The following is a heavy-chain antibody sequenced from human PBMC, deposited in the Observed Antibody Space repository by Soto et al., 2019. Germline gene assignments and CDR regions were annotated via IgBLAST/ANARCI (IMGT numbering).Heavy chain of an antibody. V-gene: IGHV3-30*02. D-gene: IGHD1-1*01. J-gene: IGHJ5*02. Sequence: PGGSLRLSCAASGFQFRSYGMHWVRQAPGKGLEWVAIVWYDGSNKYYADSVKGRFTISRDNSKNTLYLQMNSLRAEDTAVYYCVRDWKEPNWFVLWGQGTLVTVSS. CDR2: VWYDGSNK. CDR1: GFQFRSYG. CDR3: VRDWKEPNWFVL.